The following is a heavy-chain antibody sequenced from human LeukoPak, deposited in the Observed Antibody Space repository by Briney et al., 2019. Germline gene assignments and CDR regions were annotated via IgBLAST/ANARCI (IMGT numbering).Heavy chain of an antibody. Sequence: ASVKVSCKASGYTFTGYYMHWVRQAPGQGLEWMGWINPNSGATNYAQRFQGRVTMTRDTSISAVYMDLSRLTSDDTAVYYCARQRGGDAFDIWGQGTMVTVSS. V-gene: IGHV1-2*02. D-gene: IGHD3-10*01. J-gene: IGHJ3*02. CDR1: GYTFTGYY. CDR3: ARQRGGDAFDI. CDR2: INPNSGAT.